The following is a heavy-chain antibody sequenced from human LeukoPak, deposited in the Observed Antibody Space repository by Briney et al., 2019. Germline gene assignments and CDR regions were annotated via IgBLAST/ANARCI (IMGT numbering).Heavy chain of an antibody. CDR3: ARRAELGMRWFDP. Sequence: KVSCKASGYTFTDYWIGWVRQMPGKGLEWMGIIYCDGSKTIYSPSFQSQVTISVDKSINTAYLQWSSLKASDTAIYFCARRAELGMRWFDPWGQGTLVTVLS. V-gene: IGHV5-51*01. CDR2: IYCDGSKT. CDR1: GYTFTDYW. D-gene: IGHD7-27*01. J-gene: IGHJ5*02.